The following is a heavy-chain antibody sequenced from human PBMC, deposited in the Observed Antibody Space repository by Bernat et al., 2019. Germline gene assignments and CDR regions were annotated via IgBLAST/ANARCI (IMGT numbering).Heavy chain of an antibody. CDR3: ARESPSGSSGPEGAFDI. J-gene: IGHJ3*02. CDR2: ISYDGSNK. Sequence: QVQLVESGGGVVQPGRSLRLSCAASGFTFSSYGMHWVRQAPGKGLEWVAVISYDGSNKYYADSVKGRFTISRDNSKNTLYLQMNSLRAEDTAVYYCARESPSGSSGPEGAFDIWGQGTMVTVSS. V-gene: IGHV3-30*03. D-gene: IGHD6-6*01. CDR1: GFTFSSYG.